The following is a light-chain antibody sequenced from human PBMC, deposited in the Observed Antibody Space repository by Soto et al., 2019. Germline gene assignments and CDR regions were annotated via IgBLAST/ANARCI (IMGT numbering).Light chain of an antibody. CDR3: SSYTSSTFYV. Sequence: QSVLTQPASVSGSPGQSITISCTGTSSDVGGYNYVSWYQQHPGKAPKLMIYEVSNRPSGVSNRFSGSKSGNMASLTISGLQAEDEADYYCSSYTSSTFYVFGTGTNVTVL. V-gene: IGLV2-14*01. CDR2: EVS. J-gene: IGLJ1*01. CDR1: SSDVGGYNY.